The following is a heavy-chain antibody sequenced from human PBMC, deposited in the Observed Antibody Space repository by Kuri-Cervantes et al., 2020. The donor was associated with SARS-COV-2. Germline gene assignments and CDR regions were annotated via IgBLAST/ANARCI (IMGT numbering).Heavy chain of an antibody. D-gene: IGHD2-2*02. J-gene: IGHJ4*02. V-gene: IGHV1-69*13. CDR2: IIPIFGTA. CDR1: GGTFSSYA. CDR3: ARDSPQYPLYY. Sequence: SVKVSCKASGGTFSSYAISWVRQAPGQGLEWMGGIIPIFGTANYAQKFQGRVTITADESTSTAYMELSSLRSDDTAVYYCARDSPQYPLYYWGQGTLVTVSS.